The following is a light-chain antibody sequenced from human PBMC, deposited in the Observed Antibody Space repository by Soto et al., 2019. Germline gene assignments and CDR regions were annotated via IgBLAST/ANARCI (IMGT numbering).Light chain of an antibody. CDR1: QSIRSR. CDR3: QQYGTSEII. CDR2: AAT. Sequence: DIQMTQSPSSLSASVGDTVTITFRASQSIRSRLNWYQQKPGKAPNLLIYAATRLESGVPSRFSGGGSGTDFTLTISRLETEDFAVFYCQQYGTSEIIFGQGTRLEIK. V-gene: IGKV1-39*01. J-gene: IGKJ5*01.